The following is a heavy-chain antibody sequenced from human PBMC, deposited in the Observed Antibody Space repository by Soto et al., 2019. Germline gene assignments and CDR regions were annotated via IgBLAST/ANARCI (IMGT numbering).Heavy chain of an antibody. Sequence: QVQLVQSGAEVKKPGSSVKVSCKASGGTFRSYSISWVRQAPGQGLEWMGGIIPIFDITNYAQKFQGRVTTTADESTSTAYMEMGSIGSDATAVYYCARPDEGGYSSNHHYYYALDVWGQGTTVTV. D-gene: IGHD3-22*01. CDR1: GGTFRSYS. J-gene: IGHJ6*02. CDR3: ARPDEGGYSSNHHYYYALDV. V-gene: IGHV1-69*01. CDR2: IIPIFDIT.